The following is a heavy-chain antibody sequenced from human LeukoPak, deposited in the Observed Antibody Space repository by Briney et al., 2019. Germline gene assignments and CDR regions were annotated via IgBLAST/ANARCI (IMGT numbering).Heavy chain of an antibody. V-gene: IGHV1-69*04. CDR3: ARDDYGGNSGPLGD. Sequence: SVKVSCKASGYTFTSYGISWVRQAPGQGLEWMGRIIPILGIANYAQKFQGRVTITADKSTSTAYMELSSLRSEDTAVYYCARDDYGGNSGPLGDWGQGTLVTVSS. D-gene: IGHD4-23*01. J-gene: IGHJ4*02. CDR2: IIPILGIA. CDR1: GYTFTSYG.